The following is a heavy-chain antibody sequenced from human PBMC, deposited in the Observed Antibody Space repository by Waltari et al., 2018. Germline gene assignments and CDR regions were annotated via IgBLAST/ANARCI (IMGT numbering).Heavy chain of an antibody. V-gene: IGHV3-30*18. Sequence: QMQLVESGGGVVQPGMSLRLSCAAAGFIFSHGNMHWVRQAPGQGLEWVAGISNDGNNKDYADSVKTRFTVSRENSKNTLYLQINSLRDDDTAVYYCVKYSGFDYFFDYWGQGTLVTVSS. CDR1: GFIFSHGN. CDR3: VKYSGFDYFFDY. J-gene: IGHJ4*02. CDR2: ISNDGNNK. D-gene: IGHD5-12*01.